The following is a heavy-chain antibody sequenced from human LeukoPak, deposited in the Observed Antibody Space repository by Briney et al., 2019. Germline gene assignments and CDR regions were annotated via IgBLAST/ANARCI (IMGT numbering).Heavy chain of an antibody. CDR2: INHSGST. CDR1: GGSFSGYY. J-gene: IGHJ6*03. D-gene: IGHD3-3*01. CDR3: ARAVTRITIFGVVPRDYMDV. Sequence: PSETLSLTCAVYGGSFSGYYWSWIRQPPGKGLEWIGEINHSGSTNYNPSLKSRVTISVDTSKNQFSLKLSSVTAADTAVYYCARAVTRITIFGVVPRDYMDVWGKGTTVTVSS. V-gene: IGHV4-34*01.